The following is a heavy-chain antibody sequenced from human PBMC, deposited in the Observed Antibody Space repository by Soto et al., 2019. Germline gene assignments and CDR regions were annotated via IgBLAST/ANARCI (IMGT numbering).Heavy chain of an antibody. J-gene: IGHJ6*02. CDR1: GFTFSSYG. Sequence: GGSLRLSCAASGFTFSSYGMHYVRQAPGKGLEWVAVISYDGSNKYYADSVKGRFTISRDNSKNTLYLQMNSLRAEDTAVYYCAKDQGLRFLEWFPLGSGMDVWGQGTTVTVSS. CDR2: ISYDGSNK. D-gene: IGHD3-3*01. V-gene: IGHV3-30*18. CDR3: AKDQGLRFLEWFPLGSGMDV.